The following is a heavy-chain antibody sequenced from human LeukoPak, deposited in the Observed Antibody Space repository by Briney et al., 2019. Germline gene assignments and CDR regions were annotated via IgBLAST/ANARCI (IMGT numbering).Heavy chain of an antibody. Sequence: ASVKVSCQASGYTFTVYFMHWVRQAPGQGLAWMGWINPNSGGTNYAQKFQGRVTMTRDTSISTAYMELSRLRSDDTAVYYCARELNYDSSGYYFDYWGQGTLVTVSS. CDR3: ARELNYDSSGYYFDY. CDR1: GYTFTVYF. D-gene: IGHD3-22*01. CDR2: INPNSGGT. V-gene: IGHV1-2*02. J-gene: IGHJ4*02.